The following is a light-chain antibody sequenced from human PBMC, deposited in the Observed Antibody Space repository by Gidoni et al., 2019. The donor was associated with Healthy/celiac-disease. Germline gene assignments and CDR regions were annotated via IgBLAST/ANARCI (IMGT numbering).Light chain of an antibody. CDR1: QSVSSSY. CDR2: GAS. J-gene: IGKJ4*01. V-gene: IGKV3-20*01. CDR3: QQYGSSPRLT. Sequence: EIVFPQSPGTLSLSPGERATLSCRASQSVSSSYSAWYQQKPGQAPRLLIYGASSRATGIPDRFSGSGSGTDFTLTISRLEPEDFAVYYCQQYGSSPRLTFGGGTKVEIK.